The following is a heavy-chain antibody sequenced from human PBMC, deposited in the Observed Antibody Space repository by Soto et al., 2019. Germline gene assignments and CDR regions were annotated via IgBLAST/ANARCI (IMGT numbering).Heavy chain of an antibody. CDR2: ITSKSTTI. V-gene: IGHV3-48*04. J-gene: IGHJ4*02. D-gene: IGHD3-3*01. Sequence: PGGSLRLSCAASGFTFSSYSMNWVRQAPGKGLEWVSYITSKSTTIKYADSVKGRFTISRDDAKKSLYLHMNSLRVEDTALYYCARDDYTYGVYWGQGSLVTVSS. CDR1: GFTFSSYS. CDR3: ARDDYTYGVY.